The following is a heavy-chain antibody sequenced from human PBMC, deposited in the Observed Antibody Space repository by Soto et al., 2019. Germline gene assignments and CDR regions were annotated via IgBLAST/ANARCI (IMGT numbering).Heavy chain of an antibody. V-gene: IGHV1-46*01. Sequence: QVQLVQSGAEVKKPGASVKVSCKASGYVFTSSFMHWVRQAPRQGLEWMAMLNPSIGSTTYAHKSQGRIAVTTDTPAATVYMDLSSLRSADTAIYYCAREVNSVIMSGDTEDYSGLDVWGQGTTVIVSS. CDR1: GYVFTSSF. CDR3: AREVNSVIMSGDTEDYSGLDV. J-gene: IGHJ6*02. D-gene: IGHD1-26*01. CDR2: LNPSIGST.